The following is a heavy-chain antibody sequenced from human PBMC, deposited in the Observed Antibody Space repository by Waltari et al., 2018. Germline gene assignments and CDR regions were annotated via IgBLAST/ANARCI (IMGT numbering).Heavy chain of an antibody. CDR1: GGSITTNRPY. V-gene: IGHV4-39*01. Sequence: QLHLQESGPGLVQPSETLSLTCSVSGGSITTNRPYWGGIRQPPGKGLEWTATISYSGDTYTNPSLKSRVTISVDTFKNQFSLKLRSVTAADTALYYCATYVGASIGTAAFDVWGQGTMVTVSS. J-gene: IGHJ3*01. CDR2: ISYSGDT. CDR3: ATYVGASIGTAAFDV. D-gene: IGHD3-16*01.